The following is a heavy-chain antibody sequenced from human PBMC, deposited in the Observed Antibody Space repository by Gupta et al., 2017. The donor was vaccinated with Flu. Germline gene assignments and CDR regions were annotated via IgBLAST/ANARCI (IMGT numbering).Heavy chain of an antibody. CDR3: AKWGPSINSFYGMDV. CDR2: IWNDGSDK. Sequence: QVQLVEPGGGVVQPGRSLRLSCAASGFSFNSYGIHWVRQAPGKGLEWVALIWNDGSDKYYADSVKGRFTISRDDSKNTVYLQMNSLRAGDTAVYYCAKWGPSINSFYGMDVWGQGTTVNVSS. V-gene: IGHV3-33*06. J-gene: IGHJ6*02. D-gene: IGHD1-26*01. CDR1: GFSFNSYG.